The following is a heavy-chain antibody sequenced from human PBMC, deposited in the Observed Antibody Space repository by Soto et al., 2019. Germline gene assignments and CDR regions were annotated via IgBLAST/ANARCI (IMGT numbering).Heavy chain of an antibody. D-gene: IGHD2-15*01. CDR3: AKTITTVGTSSNPGGSRGRGAVLDH. CDR2: ISNTGCSA. CDR1: GFTFSVFG. V-gene: IGHV3-30*18. Sequence: QVQLVESGGGVVQPGRSLRLSCAASGFTFSVFGMHWVRHAPGKGLEWVAVISNTGCSAHYADSVRGRFTISRDNGENTLSLLLHSLRPEDTAVYYCAKTITTVGTSSNPGGSRGRGAVLDHWGQGTLVTVSS. J-gene: IGHJ4*02.